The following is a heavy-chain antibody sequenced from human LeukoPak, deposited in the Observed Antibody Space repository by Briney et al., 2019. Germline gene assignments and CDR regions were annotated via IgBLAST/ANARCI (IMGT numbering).Heavy chain of an antibody. CDR1: GGSISSGGYY. CDR3: ARGNAGYYYDSSGYFYYGMDV. D-gene: IGHD3-22*01. V-gene: IGHV4-31*03. CDR2: IYYSEST. Sequence: PSETLSLTCTVSGGSISSGGYYWSWIRQHPGKGLEWIGYIYYSESTYYNPSLKSRVTISVDTSKNQFSLKLSSVTAADTAVYYCARGNAGYYYDSSGYFYYGMDVWGQGTTVTVSS. J-gene: IGHJ6*02.